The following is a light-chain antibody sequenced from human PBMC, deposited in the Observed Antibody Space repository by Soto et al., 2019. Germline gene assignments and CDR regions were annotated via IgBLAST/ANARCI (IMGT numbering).Light chain of an antibody. CDR2: EVS. CDR3: SSFAGSRVLV. Sequence: QTVVTQPPSVSGTPGQRVTISCTGTSSDVGAYNYVSWYQQHPGKPPKLIIYEVSDRPSGVSNRFSGSKSGNTASLTISGLQAEDEAVYYCSSFAGSRVLVLGGGTKVTVL. J-gene: IGLJ2*01. V-gene: IGLV2-14*01. CDR1: SSDVGAYNY.